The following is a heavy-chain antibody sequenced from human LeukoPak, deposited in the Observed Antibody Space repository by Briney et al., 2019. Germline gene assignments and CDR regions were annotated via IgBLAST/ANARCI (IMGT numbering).Heavy chain of an antibody. CDR2: ISYDGSNK. CDR3: AKDMDPMVRGVKSYFDY. J-gene: IGHJ4*02. Sequence: GGSLRLSCAASGSTFSSYGMHWVRQAPGKGLEWVAVISYDGSNKYYADSVKGRFTISRDNSKNTLYLQMNSLRAEDTAVYYCAKDMDPMVRGVKSYFDYWGQGTLVTVSS. CDR1: GSTFSSYG. D-gene: IGHD3-10*01. V-gene: IGHV3-30*18.